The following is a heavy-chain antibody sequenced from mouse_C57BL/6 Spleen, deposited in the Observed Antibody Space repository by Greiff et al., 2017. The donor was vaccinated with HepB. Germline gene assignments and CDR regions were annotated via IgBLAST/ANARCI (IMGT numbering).Heavy chain of an antibody. CDR3: TRNYGPYFDY. D-gene: IGHD1-1*02. CDR1: GYTFTDYE. Sequence: VQRVESGAELVRPGASVTLSCKASGYTFTDYEMHWVKQTPVHGLEWIGAIDPETGGTAYNQKFKGKAILTADKSSSTAYMELRSLTSEDSAVYYCTRNYGPYFDYWGQGTTLTVSS. V-gene: IGHV1-15*01. J-gene: IGHJ2*01. CDR2: IDPETGGT.